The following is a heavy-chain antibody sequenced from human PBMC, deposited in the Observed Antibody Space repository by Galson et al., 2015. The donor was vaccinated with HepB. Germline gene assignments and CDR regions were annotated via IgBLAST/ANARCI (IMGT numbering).Heavy chain of an antibody. D-gene: IGHD6-13*01. CDR2: TYYRSKWYN. J-gene: IGHJ4*02. CDR3: ARGYSSTSRHFDY. V-gene: IGHV6-1*01. CDR1: GDSVSSNSAT. Sequence: CAISGDSVSSNSATWNWIRQSPSRGLEWLGRTYYRSKWYNDYAVSVKSRITFNPDTSKNQFSLQLNSVTPEDTAVYFCARGYSSTSRHFDYWGQGILVTVST.